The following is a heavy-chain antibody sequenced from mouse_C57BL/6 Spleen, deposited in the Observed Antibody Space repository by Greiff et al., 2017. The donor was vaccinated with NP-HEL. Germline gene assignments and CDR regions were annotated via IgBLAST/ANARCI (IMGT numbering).Heavy chain of an antibody. J-gene: IGHJ4*01. Sequence: QVQLQQPGAELVRPGSSVKLSCKASGYTFTSYWMDWVKQRPGQGLEWIGNIYPSDSETQYNQKFKDKATLTVDKSSSTAYMQLSSLTSEDSAVYYCARWGAATRAMDYWGQGTSVTVSS. CDR2: IYPSDSET. D-gene: IGHD6-1*01. CDR3: ARWGAATRAMDY. V-gene: IGHV1-61*01. CDR1: GYTFTSYW.